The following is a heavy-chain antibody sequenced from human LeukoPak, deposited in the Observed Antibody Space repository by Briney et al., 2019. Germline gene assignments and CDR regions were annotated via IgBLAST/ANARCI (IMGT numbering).Heavy chain of an antibody. CDR1: GGSFSGYY. D-gene: IGHD1-1*01. CDR2: INHSGST. J-gene: IGHJ4*02. V-gene: IGHV4-34*01. Sequence: PSETLSLTCAVYGGSFSGYYWSWIRQPPGKGLEWIGEINHSGSTNYNPSLKSRVTISVDTSKNQFSLKLSSVTAADTAVYYCVAHVKVQLERRDYWGQGTLVTVSS. CDR3: VAHVKVQLERRDY.